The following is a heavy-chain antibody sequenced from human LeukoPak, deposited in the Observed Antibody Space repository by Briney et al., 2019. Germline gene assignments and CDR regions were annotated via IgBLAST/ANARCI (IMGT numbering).Heavy chain of an antibody. Sequence: SETLSLTCSVSGGSVTSHFWSWIRQPPGKGLEWIGYIHYSGSTNYNPSLKSRVTISPDTSKNQLFLKLNSVTAADTAVYYCARLVWLGESPGSWFDSWGQGTLVTVSS. CDR2: IHYSGST. D-gene: IGHD3-10*01. CDR1: GGSVTSHF. J-gene: IGHJ5*01. V-gene: IGHV4-59*02. CDR3: ARLVWLGESPGSWFDS.